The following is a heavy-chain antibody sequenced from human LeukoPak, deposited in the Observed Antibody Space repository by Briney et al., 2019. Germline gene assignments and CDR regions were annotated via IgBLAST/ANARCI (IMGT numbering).Heavy chain of an antibody. J-gene: IGHJ4*02. CDR2: INHSGST. CDR3: GRGSYGTSGYRYYFDY. D-gene: IGHD3-22*01. Sequence: SETLSLTCAVYGGSFSGYCWSWIRQPPGKGLEWIGEINHSGSTNYNPSLKSRVTISVDTSKNQFSLKLSSVTAADTAVYYCGRGSYGTSGYRYYFDYWGQGTLVTVSS. CDR1: GGSFSGYC. V-gene: IGHV4-34*01.